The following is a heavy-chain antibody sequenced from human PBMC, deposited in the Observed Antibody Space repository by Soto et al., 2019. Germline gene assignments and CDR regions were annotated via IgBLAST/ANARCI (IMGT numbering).Heavy chain of an antibody. CDR3: ARGYGRTFDY. J-gene: IGHJ4*02. CDR2: INHRGGT. D-gene: IGHD3-10*01. CDR1: GGSYSGYY. Sequence: QVQLQQWGAGLLKPSETLSLTCAIYGGSYSGYYWNGLRQAPGQGLGLNWEINHRGGTNYNPSLNSRVTISADTSKNQFSLKLRCVSAADTAVYYCARGYGRTFDYWGQGTLVTVSS. V-gene: IGHV4-34*01.